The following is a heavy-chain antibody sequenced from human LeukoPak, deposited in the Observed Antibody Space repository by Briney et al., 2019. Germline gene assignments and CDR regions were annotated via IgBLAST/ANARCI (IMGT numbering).Heavy chain of an antibody. CDR1: GGSISSSNW. J-gene: IGHJ4*02. CDR3: ARNSRGYYVIDY. Sequence: SETLSLTCAVSGGSISSSNWWSWVRQPPGKGLEWIGEIYHSGSTNYNPSLKCRVTISVDKSKNQFSLKLSSVTAADTAVYYCARNSRGYYVIDYWGQGTLVTVSS. D-gene: IGHD3-10*01. CDR2: IYHSGST. V-gene: IGHV4-4*02.